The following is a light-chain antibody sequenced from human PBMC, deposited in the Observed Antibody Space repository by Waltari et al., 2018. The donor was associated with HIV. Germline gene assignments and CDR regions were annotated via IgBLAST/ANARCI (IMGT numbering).Light chain of an antibody. CDR2: RNN. CDR1: RLNIRRKY. Sequence: QSVLSQPPSASGNPGQRVTITWSGGRLNIRRKYVHWYQQLPGTAPKLLMYRNNQRPSGFPDRFSGSKSGTSASLAISGLRSEDEADYFCATWDDSLSGWVFGGGTNLTVL. J-gene: IGLJ3*02. CDR3: ATWDDSLSGWV. V-gene: IGLV1-47*01.